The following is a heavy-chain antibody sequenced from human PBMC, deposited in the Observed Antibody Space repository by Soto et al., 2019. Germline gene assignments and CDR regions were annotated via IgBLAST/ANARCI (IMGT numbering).Heavy chain of an antibody. J-gene: IGHJ4*02. CDR1: GGSFNRHT. CDR2: IIPIFGTA. V-gene: IGHV1-69*01. D-gene: IGHD3-22*01. CDR3: ARGWGYDSTDYYYAY. Sequence: QVQLVQSGAEVRKPGSSVRVSCKASGGSFNRHTISWVRQAPGQGLERMGGIIPIFGTANHAQKFQGRVTIIGDESTSTVYMEVSSLRSDDTAIYYCARGWGYDSTDYYYAYWGQGTLVIVSS.